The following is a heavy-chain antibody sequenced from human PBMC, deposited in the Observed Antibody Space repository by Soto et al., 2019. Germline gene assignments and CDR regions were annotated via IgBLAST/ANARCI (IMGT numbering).Heavy chain of an antibody. CDR3: ARDHRLARVVAYYGMDV. D-gene: IGHD3-10*01. CDR2: IGTAGDP. V-gene: IGHV3-13*05. Sequence: VQLVESGGGLVKPGGSLRLSCAASGFTFSSYDMHWVRQATGKGLEWVSAIGTAGDPYYPGSVKGRFTISRENAKNSLYLQMNSLRAGDTAVYYCARDHRLARVVAYYGMDVWGQGTTVTVSS. CDR1: GFTFSSYD. J-gene: IGHJ6*02.